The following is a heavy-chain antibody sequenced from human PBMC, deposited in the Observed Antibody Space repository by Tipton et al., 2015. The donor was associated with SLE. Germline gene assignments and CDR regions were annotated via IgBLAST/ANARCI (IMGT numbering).Heavy chain of an antibody. CDR1: GFTFSSYA. Sequence: SLRLSCAASGFTFSSYAMHWVHQAPGKGLEYVSAISSNGGSTYYANSVKGRFTISRDNSKNTLYLQMGSLRAEDMAVYYCARTTIFGGNAFDIWGQGTMVTVSS. V-gene: IGHV3-64*01. CDR2: ISSNGGST. J-gene: IGHJ3*02. CDR3: ARTTIFGGNAFDI. D-gene: IGHD3-3*01.